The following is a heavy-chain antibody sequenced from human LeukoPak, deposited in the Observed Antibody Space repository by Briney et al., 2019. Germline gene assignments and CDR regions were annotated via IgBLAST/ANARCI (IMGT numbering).Heavy chain of an antibody. CDR1: GFTVSSNY. CDR2: ISSSSSYI. D-gene: IGHD1-26*01. V-gene: IGHV3-21*01. Sequence: GGSLRLSCAASGFTVSSNYMNWVRQAPGKGLEWVSSISSSSSYIYYADSVKGRFTISRDNAKNSLYLQMNSLRAEDTAVYYCARDNSGSIAYWGQGTLVTVSS. J-gene: IGHJ4*02. CDR3: ARDNSGSIAY.